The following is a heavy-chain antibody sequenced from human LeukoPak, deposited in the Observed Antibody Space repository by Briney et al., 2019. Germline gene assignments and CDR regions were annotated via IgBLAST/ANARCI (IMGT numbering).Heavy chain of an antibody. CDR1: GFTFSSYS. CDR2: IGRNGGTT. J-gene: IGHJ4*02. V-gene: IGHV3-23*01. D-gene: IGHD6-19*01. Sequence: GGSLRLSCAASGFTFSSYSMNWVRQAPGKGLEWVSTIGRNGGTTYYADSVKGRFTISRDNSKNTLYLQMNSLRAEDTAVYYCARNSGYSSGWFLIHWGQGTLVTVSS. CDR3: ARNSGYSSGWFLIH.